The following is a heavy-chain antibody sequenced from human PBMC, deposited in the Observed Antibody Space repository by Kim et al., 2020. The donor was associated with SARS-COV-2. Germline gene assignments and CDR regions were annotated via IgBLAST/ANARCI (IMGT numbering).Heavy chain of an antibody. D-gene: IGHD4-17*01. CDR3: ARGGTDYGDPGPHYYYYYYMDV. Sequence: GGSLRLSCAASGFTFSDYYMSWIRQAPGKGLEWVSYISSSGSTIYYADSVKGRFTISRDNAKNSLYLQMNSLRAEDTAVYYCARGGTDYGDPGPHYYYYYYMDVWGKGTTVTVSS. J-gene: IGHJ6*03. CDR1: GFTFSDYY. V-gene: IGHV3-11*01. CDR2: ISSSGSTI.